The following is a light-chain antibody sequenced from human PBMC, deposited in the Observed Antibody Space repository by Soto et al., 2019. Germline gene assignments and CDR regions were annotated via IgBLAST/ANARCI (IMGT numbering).Light chain of an antibody. CDR3: QQYYSTPQT. J-gene: IGKJ1*01. CDR1: QSVLYSSNNKNY. V-gene: IGKV4-1*01. Sequence: DIVMTQSPDSLAVSRGERATINCKSSQSVLYSSNNKNYLAWYQQKPGQPPKPLIYWASTRESGVPDRFSGSGSGTDFTLTISSLQAEDVAVYYCQQYYSTPQTFGQGTKVEIK. CDR2: WAS.